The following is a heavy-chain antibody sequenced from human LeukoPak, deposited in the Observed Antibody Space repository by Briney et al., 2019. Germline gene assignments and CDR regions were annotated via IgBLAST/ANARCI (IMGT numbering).Heavy chain of an antibody. CDR1: GFNFANYA. CDR3: AKVVLNNDNSGYSGFDY. J-gene: IGHJ4*02. V-gene: IGHV3-23*01. CDR2: ISDGGGDT. D-gene: IGHD3-22*01. Sequence: GGSLRLSCAASGFNFANYAVTWVRQAPGKGLEWVSSISDGGGDTYYADSVKGRFTISRDNSKNTLYLQMNSLKADDTALYYCAKVVLNNDNSGYSGFDYWGQGTLVTVSS.